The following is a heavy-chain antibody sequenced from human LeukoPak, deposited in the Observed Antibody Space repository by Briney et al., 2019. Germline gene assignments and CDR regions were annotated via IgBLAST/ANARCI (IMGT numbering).Heavy chain of an antibody. CDR1: GGSISSYY. V-gene: IGHV4-39*01. CDR3: ARLGNLLYYYDSSGYYFDY. Sequence: SETLSLTCTVSGGSISSYYWSWIRQPPGKGLEWIGSIYYSGSTYYNPSLKSRVTISVDTSKNQFSLKLSSVTAADTAVYYCARLGNLLYYYDSSGYYFDYWGQGTLVTVSS. D-gene: IGHD3-22*01. CDR2: IYYSGST. J-gene: IGHJ4*02.